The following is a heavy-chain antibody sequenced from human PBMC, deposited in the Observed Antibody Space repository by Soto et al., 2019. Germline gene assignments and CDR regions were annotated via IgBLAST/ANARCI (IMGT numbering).Heavy chain of an antibody. Sequence: LKISCRTSVYRFTSYRIAWVRQMPGKGLEWMGIIFPSDSDTRYSPSFQGQVTISADRSTSTVFLQWASLKASDTAVYFCARKDKSGYFNWFDPWGQGTMVTVYS. CDR3: ARKDKSGYFNWFDP. D-gene: IGHD3-22*01. V-gene: IGHV5-51*01. CDR2: IFPSDSDT. CDR1: VYRFTSYR. J-gene: IGHJ5*02.